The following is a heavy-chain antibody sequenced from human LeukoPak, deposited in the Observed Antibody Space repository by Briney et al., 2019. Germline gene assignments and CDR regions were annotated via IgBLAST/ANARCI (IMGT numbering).Heavy chain of an antibody. V-gene: IGHV3-23*01. CDR1: GFTFSSYA. D-gene: IGHD4-23*01. CDR3: AKDSGYGGDSNDAFDI. J-gene: IGHJ3*02. CDR2: ISGGGGST. Sequence: GGSLRLSCAASGFTFSSYAMHWVRQAPGKGLEWVSSISGGGGSTYYADFVKGRFTISRDNAKNTVYLQVRSLRAEDTAVYYCAKDSGYGGDSNDAFDIWGQGTMVTVSS.